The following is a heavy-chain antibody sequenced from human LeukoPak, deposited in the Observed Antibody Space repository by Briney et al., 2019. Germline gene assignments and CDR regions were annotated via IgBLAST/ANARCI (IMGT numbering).Heavy chain of an antibody. V-gene: IGHV3-23*01. CDR3: AKDQVQWLVGWFDP. D-gene: IGHD6-19*01. CDR1: GFTFSSYA. Sequence: GASLRLSCAASGFTFSSYAMSWVRQAPGKGLEWVSAISGSGGSTYYADSVKGRFTISRDNSKNTLYLQMNSLRAEGTAVYYCAKDQVQWLVGWFDPWGQGTLVTVSS. CDR2: ISGSGGST. J-gene: IGHJ5*02.